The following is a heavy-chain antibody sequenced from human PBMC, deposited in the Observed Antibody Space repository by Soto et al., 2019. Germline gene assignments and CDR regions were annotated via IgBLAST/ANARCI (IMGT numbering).Heavy chain of an antibody. CDR3: AHSDYDILTGYLHNWFDP. J-gene: IGHJ5*02. D-gene: IGHD3-9*01. CDR2: IYWDDDK. Sequence: QITLKESGPTLVKPTQTLTLTCTFSGFSLSTSGVGVGWIRQPPGKALEWLALIYWDDDKRYSPSLKSRLTINKDTSKNQVVLTMTNMDPVDTATYYCAHSDYDILTGYLHNWFDPWGQGTLVTVSS. CDR1: GFSLSTSGVG. V-gene: IGHV2-5*02.